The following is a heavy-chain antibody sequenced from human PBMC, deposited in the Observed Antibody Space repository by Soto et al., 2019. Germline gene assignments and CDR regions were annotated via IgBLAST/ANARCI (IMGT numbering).Heavy chain of an antibody. CDR3: ARDTQYGCGDWYEDWFDS. V-gene: IGHV4-59*13. Sequence: QVQLQESGPGLLRPSETLSLSCTVSGGSIRDYFWSWIRQPPGKGLEWIGHIYHTGRANYDSSLKSRVTMSLDTSKNQFSLKLTSVTAADTAVYYCARDTQYGCGDWYEDWFDSWGPGTLVTVSS. CDR1: GGSIRDYF. J-gene: IGHJ5*01. CDR2: IYHTGRA. D-gene: IGHD2-21*02.